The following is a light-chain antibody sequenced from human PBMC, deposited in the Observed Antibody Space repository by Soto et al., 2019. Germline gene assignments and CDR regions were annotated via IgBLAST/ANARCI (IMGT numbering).Light chain of an antibody. CDR2: LAS. Sequence: DIQMTQSPSSLSASLGDRVTVTCRASQKIHNFVSWYQQKPGQAPKLLIFLASTLENGVPSRFGGSGSGTDFTLTISSLQPEDFATYYCQQSFGNPRTFGGGTKVDIK. V-gene: IGKV1-39*01. CDR3: QQSFGNPRT. J-gene: IGKJ4*01. CDR1: QKIHNF.